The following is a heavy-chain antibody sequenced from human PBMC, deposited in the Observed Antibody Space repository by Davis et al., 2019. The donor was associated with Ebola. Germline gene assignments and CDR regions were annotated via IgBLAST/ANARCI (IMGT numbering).Heavy chain of an antibody. D-gene: IGHD5-18*01. J-gene: IGHJ6*03. V-gene: IGHV3-23*01. CDR3: AVYSFPGYYYYMDV. CDR2: ISGSGGST. Sequence: PGGSLRLSCAASGFTFSSYAMSWVRQAPGKGLEWVSAISGSGGSTYYADSVKGRFTISRDNSKNTLYLQMNSLRAEDTAVYYCAVYSFPGYYYYMDVWGKGTTVTVSS. CDR1: GFTFSSYA.